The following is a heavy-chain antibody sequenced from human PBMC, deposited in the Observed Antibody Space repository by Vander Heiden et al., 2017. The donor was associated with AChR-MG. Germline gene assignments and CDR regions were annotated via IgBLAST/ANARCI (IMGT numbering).Heavy chain of an antibody. CDR1: GYTFTGYY. CDR2: INPNSGGT. D-gene: IGHD1-26*01. Sequence: QVQLVQSGAEVKKPGASVKVSCKASGYTFTGYYMHWVRRAPGQGLEGMGWINPNSGGTNYAQKFQGRVTMTRDTSISTAYMELSRLRSDDTAVYYCAREGGELRSGPIGGWFDPWGQGTLVTVSS. J-gene: IGHJ5*02. CDR3: AREGGELRSGPIGGWFDP. V-gene: IGHV1-2*02.